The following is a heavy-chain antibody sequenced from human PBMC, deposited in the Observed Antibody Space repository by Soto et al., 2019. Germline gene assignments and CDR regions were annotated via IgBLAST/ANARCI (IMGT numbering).Heavy chain of an antibody. CDR3: ARFLWSDTSLYYFDC. D-gene: IGHD3-3*01. J-gene: IGHJ4*02. V-gene: IGHV2-5*02. CDR1: GFSLTGSGVG. Sequence: QITLKESGPSLVKPTQTLTLTCTFSGFSLTGSGVGVGWIRQPPGKALEWLALLYWDDDKRYSPSLKSRLTITKDTSKNQVALTVTNMDPVDTATYYCARFLWSDTSLYYFDCWGQGTLVTVSS. CDR2: LYWDDDK.